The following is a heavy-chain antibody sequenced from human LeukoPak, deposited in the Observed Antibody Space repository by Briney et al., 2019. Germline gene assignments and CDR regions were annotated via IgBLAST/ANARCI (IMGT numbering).Heavy chain of an antibody. D-gene: IGHD3-10*01. CDR3: AKDWFY. J-gene: IGHJ4*02. CDR1: GFTSGIYA. CDR2: FSGGGDS. V-gene: IGHV3-23*01. Sequence: PGGTLRLSCAASGFTSGIYAMSWVRQAPGKGLEWVSAFSGGGDSFYADSVRGRFSVSADKSKNTLYLQMNSLRAEDTAVYYCAKDWFYWGQGTLVTVSS.